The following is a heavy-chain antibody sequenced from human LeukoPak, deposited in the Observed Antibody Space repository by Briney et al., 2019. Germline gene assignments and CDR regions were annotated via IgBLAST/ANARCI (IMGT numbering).Heavy chain of an antibody. CDR1: GYTFTSYA. J-gene: IGHJ4*02. V-gene: IGHV7-4-1*02. D-gene: IGHD6-19*01. CDR2: INTNTGNP. CDR3: ARLVRSGWKPSGYFDY. Sequence: ASVKVSCKASGYTFTSYAMNWVRQAPGQGLEWMGWINTNTGNPTYAQGFTGRFVFSLDTSVSTAYLQISSLKAEDTAVYYCARLVRSGWKPSGYFDYWGQGTLVTVSS.